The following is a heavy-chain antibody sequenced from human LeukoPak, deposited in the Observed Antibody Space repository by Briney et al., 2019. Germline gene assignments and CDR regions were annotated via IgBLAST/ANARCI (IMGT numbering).Heavy chain of an antibody. J-gene: IGHJ4*02. V-gene: IGHV1-2*02. Sequence: ASVKVSCNASGSTFTGYNIHWMRQAPGQGHGWMGWINPNSGGTNYAQKFQGRVTMTRDTSISTAYMELSTLRSDDTAVYYCARINTVFGVINNDYWGQGTLVTVSS. CDR3: ARINTVFGVINNDY. D-gene: IGHD3-3*01. CDR1: GSTFTGYN. CDR2: INPNSGGT.